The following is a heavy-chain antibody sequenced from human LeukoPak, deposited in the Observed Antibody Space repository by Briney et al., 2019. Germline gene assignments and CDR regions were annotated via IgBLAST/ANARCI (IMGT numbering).Heavy chain of an antibody. CDR2: ISNSGTSR. CDR1: GFTFRSYF. D-gene: IGHD3-22*01. Sequence: PGGSLRLSCATSGFTFRSYFMNWVRQAPGKGLEWVSSISNSGTSRYYADSVKARFTISRDSAKNSLYLQMNSLRAEDTAVYYCASRYYYDSSGASFDYWGQGTLVTVSS. V-gene: IGHV3-21*01. J-gene: IGHJ4*02. CDR3: ASRYYYDSSGASFDY.